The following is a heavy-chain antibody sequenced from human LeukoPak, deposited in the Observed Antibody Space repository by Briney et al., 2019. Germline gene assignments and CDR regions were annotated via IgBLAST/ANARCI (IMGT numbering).Heavy chain of an antibody. D-gene: IGHD2-2*03. V-gene: IGHV3-30*04. CDR2: ISDDGTSK. J-gene: IGHJ3*02. CDR3: ARVDDLDAFDI. CDR1: GFTFSNHA. Sequence: GGSLRLSCVTSGFTFSNHAMHWVRQGPGKGLEWVAVISDDGTSKFYADSVKGRFTIFRDDSKNTLFLQINSLRPEDTAMYYCARVDDLDAFDIWGQGTLVTVSS.